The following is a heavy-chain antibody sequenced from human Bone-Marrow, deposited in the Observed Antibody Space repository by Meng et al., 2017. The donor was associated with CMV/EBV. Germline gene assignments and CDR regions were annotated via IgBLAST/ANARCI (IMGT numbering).Heavy chain of an antibody. V-gene: IGHV1-69*02. Sequence: SVKVSCKASGGTFSSYTISWVRQAPGQGLEWMGRIIPILGIANYAQKFQGRVTITADKSTSTAYMELSSLRSEDTAVYYCWSRLVGATGGEGWDDAFDIWGQGTMVTVSS. CDR2: IIPILGIA. CDR1: GGTFSSYT. CDR3: WSRLVGATGGEGWDDAFDI. J-gene: IGHJ3*02. D-gene: IGHD1-26*01.